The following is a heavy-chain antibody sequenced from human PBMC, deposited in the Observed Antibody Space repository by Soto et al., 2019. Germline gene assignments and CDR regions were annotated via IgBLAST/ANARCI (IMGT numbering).Heavy chain of an antibody. Sequence: GGSLRLSCAASGFTFSSYALSWVRQAPGKGLEWVSAISGSGGSTYYADSVKGRFTISRDNSKNTLYPQMNSLRAEDTAVHYCAKGGGGYLNWFDPWGQGTLVTVSS. CDR3: AKGGGGYLNWFDP. J-gene: IGHJ5*02. CDR2: ISGSGGST. CDR1: GFTFSSYA. D-gene: IGHD3-16*01. V-gene: IGHV3-23*01.